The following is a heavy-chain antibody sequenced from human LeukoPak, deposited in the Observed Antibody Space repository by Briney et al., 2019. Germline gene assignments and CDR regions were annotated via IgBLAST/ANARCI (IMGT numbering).Heavy chain of an antibody. V-gene: IGHV3-21*01. Sequence: GGSLRLSCAASGFTFSSYSMNWVRQAPGKGLEWVSSISSSSSYIYYADSVKGRFTISRDNAKNSLYLQMNSLRAEDTAVYYCARASIAAAGKVYWGQGTLVSVSS. CDR1: GFTFSSYS. D-gene: IGHD6-13*01. CDR2: ISSSSSYI. J-gene: IGHJ4*02. CDR3: ARASIAAAGKVY.